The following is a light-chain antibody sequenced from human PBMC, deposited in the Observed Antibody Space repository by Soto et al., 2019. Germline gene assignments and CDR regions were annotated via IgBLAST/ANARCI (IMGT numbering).Light chain of an antibody. CDR2: EVS. CDR3: SSYRTGGPFV. J-gene: IGLJ1*01. Sequence: QSALTQPASVSGSPGQSITISCTGTSSDVGGYNYVSWYQQIPGKAPKLTIYEVSNRPSGVSNRFSGSKSGNTASLTISGLQAEDEADYYCSSYRTGGPFVFGTGTKVTVL. CDR1: SSDVGGYNY. V-gene: IGLV2-14*01.